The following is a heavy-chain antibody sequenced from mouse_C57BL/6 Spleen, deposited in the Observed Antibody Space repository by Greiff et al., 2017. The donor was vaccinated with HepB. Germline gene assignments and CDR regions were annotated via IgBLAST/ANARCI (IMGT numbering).Heavy chain of an antibody. Sequence: DVHLVESGGGLVKPGGSLKLSCAASGFTFSSYAMSWVRQTPEKRLEWVATISDGGSYTYYPDNVKGRFTISRDNAKNNLYLQMSHLKSEDTAMYYCARDRNYGLYYYAMDYWGQGTSVTVSS. CDR3: ARDRNYGLYYYAMDY. CDR2: ISDGGSYT. CDR1: GFTFSSYA. D-gene: IGHD1-1*01. V-gene: IGHV5-4*01. J-gene: IGHJ4*01.